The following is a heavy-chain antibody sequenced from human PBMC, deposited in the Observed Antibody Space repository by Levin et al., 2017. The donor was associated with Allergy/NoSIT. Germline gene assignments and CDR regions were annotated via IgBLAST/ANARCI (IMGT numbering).Heavy chain of an antibody. CDR1: GFTFSSYA. Sequence: GGSLRLSCAASGFTFSSYAMSWVRQAPGKGLEWVSAISGSGGSTYYADSVKGRFTISRDNSKNTLYLQMNSLRAEDTAVYYCAKDSAGSSGWYSQNDYWGQGTLVTVSS. CDR3: AKDSAGSSGWYSQNDY. CDR2: ISGSGGST. J-gene: IGHJ4*02. V-gene: IGHV3-23*01. D-gene: IGHD6-19*01.